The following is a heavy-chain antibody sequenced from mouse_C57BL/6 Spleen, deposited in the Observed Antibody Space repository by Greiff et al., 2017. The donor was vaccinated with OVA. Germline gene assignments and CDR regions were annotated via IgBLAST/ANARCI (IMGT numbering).Heavy chain of an antibody. Sequence: QVQLKQPGTELVKPGASVQLSCKASGYTFTRYWMHWVKQRPGQGLEWIGNINPSNGGTNYNEKFKSKATLTVDKSSSTAYMQLSSLTSEDSSVYYCANDYYGSSYGYWGQGTTLTVSS. V-gene: IGHV1-53*01. J-gene: IGHJ2*01. CDR2: INPSNGGT. CDR3: ANDYYGSSYGY. D-gene: IGHD1-1*01. CDR1: GYTFTRYW.